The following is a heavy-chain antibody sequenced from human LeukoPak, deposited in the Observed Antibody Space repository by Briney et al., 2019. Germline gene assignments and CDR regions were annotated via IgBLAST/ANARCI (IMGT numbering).Heavy chain of an antibody. J-gene: IGHJ6*03. V-gene: IGHV3-7*01. CDR2: IKQDGSEK. CDR3: ARGRDYYDSSGYYPISHYYYMDV. CDR1: GFTFSSYW. D-gene: IGHD3-22*01. Sequence: GGSLRLSCAASGFTFSSYWMSWVRQAPGKGLEWVANIKQDGSEKYYVNSVKGGFTNSRDNAKNSLYLQMNSLRAEDTAVYYCARGRDYYDSSGYYPISHYYYMDVWGKGTTVTVSS.